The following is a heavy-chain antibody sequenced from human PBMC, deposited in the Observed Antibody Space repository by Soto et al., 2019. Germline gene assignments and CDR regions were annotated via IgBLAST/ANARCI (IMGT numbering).Heavy chain of an antibody. V-gene: IGHV4-31*03. CDR3: ARDYYGAGSQYYYYGMEV. CDR1: GGCITSGGYY. D-gene: IGHD3-10*01. J-gene: IGHJ6*02. CDR2: IYHSGGA. Sequence: PSDTLSLGCTVSGGCITSGGYYWSWLRQPPGKGLEWIGYIYHSGGASYNPSLRGRAVISIDTSKNQFSLRLNAVTAADTATYYCARDYYGAGSQYYYYGMEVWGQGTTVTVSS.